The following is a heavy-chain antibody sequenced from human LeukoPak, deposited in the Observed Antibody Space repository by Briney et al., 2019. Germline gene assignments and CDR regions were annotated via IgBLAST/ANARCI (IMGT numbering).Heavy chain of an antibody. J-gene: IGHJ6*02. D-gene: IGHD4-17*01. Sequence: GGSLRLSCTASGFTFSSYAMSWVRQAPGKGLEWVSAISGSGGSTYYADSVKGRFTISRDNSKNTLYLQMNSLRAEDTAVYYCAKIRYGGPNYYYHGMDVWGQGTTVTVSS. V-gene: IGHV3-23*01. CDR3: AKIRYGGPNYYYHGMDV. CDR1: GFTFSSYA. CDR2: ISGSGGST.